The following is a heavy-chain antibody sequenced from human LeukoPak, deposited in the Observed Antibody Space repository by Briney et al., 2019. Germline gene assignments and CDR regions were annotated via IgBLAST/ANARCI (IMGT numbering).Heavy chain of an antibody. V-gene: IGHV3-30*04. CDR1: GFTFSSYA. D-gene: IGHD2-15*01. CDR2: ISYDGSNK. CDR3: ARGTVVVVAATGWFDP. Sequence: PLGSLRLSCAAAGFTFSSYAMDWVRQAPGKGLERVAVISYDGSNKYYADSVKGRFTISRDNSRNTLYLQMNSLRAEDTAVYYCARGTVVVVAATGWFDPWGQGTLVTVSS. J-gene: IGHJ5*02.